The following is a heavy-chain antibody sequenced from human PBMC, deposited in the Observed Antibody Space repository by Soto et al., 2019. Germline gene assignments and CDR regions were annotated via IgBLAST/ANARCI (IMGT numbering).Heavy chain of an antibody. CDR1: VFTFSSHG. D-gene: IGHD6-6*01. V-gene: IGHV3-23*01. CDR3: AKNGLSSSPSAIDS. J-gene: IGHJ4*02. CDR2: ITGSGRNT. Sequence: PWRSLRLSGATSVFTFSSHGMSWFRQAPGKGLDWVSGITGSGRNTYYADSVKGRFTISRDNSKNTLFLQMNSLRAEDTVVYYCAKNGLSSSPSAIDSWGQGTLVTVSS.